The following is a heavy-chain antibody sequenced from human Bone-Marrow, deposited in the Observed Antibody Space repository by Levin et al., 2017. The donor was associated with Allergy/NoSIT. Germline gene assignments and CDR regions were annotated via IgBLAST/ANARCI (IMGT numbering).Heavy chain of an antibody. Sequence: GESLKISCKVSGYTLTEFSMHWVRQAPGKGLEWLGGFDPEDDETIYAQKFQVRIPMTEDTSTGTVYMELSSLRYEDTAVYYCATDGGFASRTHYRSAGFREGFDMWGQGTTVTVDS. CDR2: FDPEDDET. CDR3: ATDGGFASRTHYRSAGFREGFDM. D-gene: IGHD3-10*01. V-gene: IGHV1-24*01. J-gene: IGHJ3*02. CDR1: GYTLTEFS.